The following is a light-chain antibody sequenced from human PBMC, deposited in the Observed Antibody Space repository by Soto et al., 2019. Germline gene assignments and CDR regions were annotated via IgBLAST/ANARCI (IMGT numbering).Light chain of an antibody. CDR2: KAS. V-gene: IGKV1-5*03. CDR3: QQYSYFAT. J-gene: IGKJ1*01. Sequence: DIPMTQSPSTLSASVGDRVTITCRASQSISSWLTWYQQKAGQAPKLLIYKASIVESGDPSRFSRSGSGTEFTLTISSLQPDDSATYYCQQYSYFATFGQGTRVEVK. CDR1: QSISSW.